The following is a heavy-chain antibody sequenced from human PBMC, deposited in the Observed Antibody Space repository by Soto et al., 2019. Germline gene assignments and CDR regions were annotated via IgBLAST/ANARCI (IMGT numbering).Heavy chain of an antibody. V-gene: IGHV3-23*01. Sequence: GGSLRLSCAASGFPFSSYVMAWVRQAPGKGLEWVSGISGGGSNTFYADSVKGRFTISRDNSKNTPLLQMNSLGAEDTAVYYCAKDSNKYSSSLRGRYFDYWGQGIGVTVSS. J-gene: IGHJ4*02. CDR3: AKDSNKYSSSLRGRYFDY. CDR1: GFPFSSYV. CDR2: ISGGGSNT. D-gene: IGHD4-4*01.